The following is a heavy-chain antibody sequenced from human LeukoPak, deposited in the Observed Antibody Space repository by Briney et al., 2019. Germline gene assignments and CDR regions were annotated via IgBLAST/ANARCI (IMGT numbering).Heavy chain of an antibody. Sequence: GGSLRLSCAASGFTFSNYWMNWVRQPPGKGLEWVANIKQDGSETYYVDSVKGRFTISRDNAKNSLYLQMNGLRAEDTAIYYCARDRLVLRPRSSSDYWGQGTLVTVSS. CDR2: IKQDGSET. D-gene: IGHD6-6*01. CDR3: ARDRLVLRPRSSSDY. J-gene: IGHJ4*02. V-gene: IGHV3-7*01. CDR1: GFTFSNYW.